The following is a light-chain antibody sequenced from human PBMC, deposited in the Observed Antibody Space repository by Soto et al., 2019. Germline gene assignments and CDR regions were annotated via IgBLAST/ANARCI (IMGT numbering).Light chain of an antibody. CDR2: AAS. CDR3: QQLKSYPIP. J-gene: IGKJ5*01. Sequence: DIQMTQSPSSLSASLGDRVTITCQASQGISSYLAWYQQKPGKAPKLLIYAASTLQSGVPSRFSGSASGTEFTLTISSLQPEDFATYYCQQLKSYPIPFGQGTRLEIK. V-gene: IGKV1-9*01. CDR1: QGISSY.